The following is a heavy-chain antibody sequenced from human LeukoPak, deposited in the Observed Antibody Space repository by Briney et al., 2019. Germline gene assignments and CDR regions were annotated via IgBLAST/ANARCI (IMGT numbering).Heavy chain of an antibody. CDR1: GGSISSGTYY. CDR3: ARGNYDFWYYMDV. CDR2: IYYTGNT. V-gene: IGHV4-39*07. Sequence: PSETLSLTCTVSGGSISSGTYYWGWIRQPPGKGLEWIGNIYYTGNTHYNPSLKSRVTISVDTSKNQFSLKLSSVTAADTAVYYCARGNYDFWYYMDVWGKGTTVTVSS. D-gene: IGHD3-3*01. J-gene: IGHJ6*03.